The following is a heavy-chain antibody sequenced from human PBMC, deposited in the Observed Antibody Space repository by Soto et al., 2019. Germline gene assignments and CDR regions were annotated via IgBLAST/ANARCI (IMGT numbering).Heavy chain of an antibody. CDR2: ISSSSSYI. J-gene: IGHJ4*02. CDR1: GFTFSSYS. CDR3: ARDSPYYYDSSGHFDY. V-gene: IGHV3-21*01. D-gene: IGHD3-22*01. Sequence: GGSLRLSCAASGFTFSSYSMNWVRQAPGKGLEWVSSISSSSSYIYYADSVKGRFTISRDNAKNSLYLQMNSLRAEDTAVYYCARDSPYYYDSSGHFDYWGQGTLVTVSS.